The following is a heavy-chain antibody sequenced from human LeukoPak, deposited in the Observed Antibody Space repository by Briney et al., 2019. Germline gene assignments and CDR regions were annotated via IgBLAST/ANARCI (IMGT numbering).Heavy chain of an antibody. CDR1: GFTFSSYS. V-gene: IGHV3-21*01. D-gene: IGHD3-16*01. CDR2: ISSSSSYI. CDR3: ARAFTGFGPSYAFDI. Sequence: PGGSLRLSCAASGFTFSSYSMNWVRQAPGKGLEWVSSISSSSSYIYYADSVRGRFTISRDNAKNSLYLQMNSLRAEDTAVYYCARAFTGFGPSYAFDIWGQGTMVTVSS. J-gene: IGHJ3*02.